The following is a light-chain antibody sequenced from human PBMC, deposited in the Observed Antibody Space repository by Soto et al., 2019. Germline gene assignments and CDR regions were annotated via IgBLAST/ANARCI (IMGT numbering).Light chain of an antibody. Sequence: QSVLTQSPSASASLGASVKLTCTLSSGHSSYAIAWHQQQPEKGPRYLMKLNSDGSHSKGDGIPGRFSGSSSGAERYLTISSLQSEDEAVYYCQTWATGIWVFGGGTKLTVL. CDR1: SGHSSYA. V-gene: IGLV4-69*01. CDR3: QTWATGIWV. J-gene: IGLJ3*02. CDR2: LNSDGSH.